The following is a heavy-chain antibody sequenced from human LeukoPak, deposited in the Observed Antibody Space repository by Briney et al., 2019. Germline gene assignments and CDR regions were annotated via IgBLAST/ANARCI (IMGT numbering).Heavy chain of an antibody. J-gene: IGHJ4*02. Sequence: GASVKVSCKASGYTFTSYDINWVRQATGQGLEWMGWMNPNSGNTGYAQKFQGRVTMTRNTSISTAYMELSSLRSEDTAVYYCVLVDRSWWYYGSGSYYNDYWGQGTLVTVSS. CDR1: GYTFTSYD. V-gene: IGHV1-8*01. D-gene: IGHD3-10*01. CDR2: MNPNSGNT. CDR3: VLVDRSWWYYGSGSYYNDY.